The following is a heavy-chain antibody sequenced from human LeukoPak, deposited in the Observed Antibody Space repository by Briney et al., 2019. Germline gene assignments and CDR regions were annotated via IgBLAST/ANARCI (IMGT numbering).Heavy chain of an antibody. CDR3: ASFLGGYVYVGAFDI. D-gene: IGHD5-12*01. Sequence: GSSVKVSCKASGGTFSSYAISWVRQAPGQGLEWIGGIIPIFGTANYAQKFQGRVTITADESTSTAYMELSSLRSEDTAVYYCASFLGGYVYVGAFDIWGQGTMVTVSS. CDR1: GGTFSSYA. V-gene: IGHV1-69*01. CDR2: IIPIFGTA. J-gene: IGHJ3*02.